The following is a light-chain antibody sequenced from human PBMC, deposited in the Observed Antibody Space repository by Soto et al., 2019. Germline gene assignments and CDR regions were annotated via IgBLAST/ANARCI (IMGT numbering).Light chain of an antibody. J-gene: IGKJ2*01. CDR3: QQYGSSPPYT. CDR2: GAS. V-gene: IGKV3-20*01. Sequence: EIVLTQSPGTLSLSPGEGATLFCRASQSVSSNYLAWYQQKPGQAPRLLIFGASSSASDIPDRFSGSGSGTDFTLTISRLEPEDFAVYYCQQYGSSPPYTFGQGTKVDI. CDR1: QSVSSNY.